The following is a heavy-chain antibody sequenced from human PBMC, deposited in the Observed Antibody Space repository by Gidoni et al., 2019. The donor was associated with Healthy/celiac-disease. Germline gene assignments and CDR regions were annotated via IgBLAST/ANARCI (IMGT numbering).Heavy chain of an antibody. D-gene: IGHD3-10*01. J-gene: IGHJ4*02. CDR1: GFTFSSYA. V-gene: IGHV3-23*04. Sequence: EVQLVESGGGLVQPGGSLRLSCAASGFTFSSYAMSWVRQAPGKGLEWVSAISGSGGSTYYADSVKGRFTISRDNSKNTLYLQMNSLRAEDTAVYYWAKGPAIHRAYYYGSGQFDYWGQGTLVTVSS. CDR2: ISGSGGST. CDR3: AKGPAIHRAYYYGSGQFDY.